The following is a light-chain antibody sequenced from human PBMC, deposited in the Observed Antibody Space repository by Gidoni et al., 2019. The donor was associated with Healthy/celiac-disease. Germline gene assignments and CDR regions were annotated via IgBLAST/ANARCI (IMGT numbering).Light chain of an antibody. V-gene: IGKV1-5*03. J-gene: IGKJ4*01. CDR2: KAS. CDR3: QQYNSYWLT. Sequence: DIQMTQSPSTLSASVGDRVTITCRASQSISSWLAWYQQKPGKAPKLLIYKASSLESGVPSRCSGSGSGTEFTLTISSLQPDDFATYYCQQYNSYWLTFGGGTKVEIK. CDR1: QSISSW.